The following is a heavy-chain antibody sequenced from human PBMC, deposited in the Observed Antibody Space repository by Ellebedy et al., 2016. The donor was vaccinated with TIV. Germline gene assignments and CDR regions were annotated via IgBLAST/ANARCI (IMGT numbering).Heavy chain of an antibody. CDR3: ATDGSYGDYLSPTHAFVI. CDR1: GFSFSSYW. D-gene: IGHD4-17*01. J-gene: IGHJ3*02. Sequence: GESLKISCGASGFSFSSYWMSWVRQAPGKGLEWVANIRQDGSEKYYVDSVKGRFTISRGNAKNSLYLHLYSLRAEDTAMYYCATDGSYGDYLSPTHAFVIWGQGTMVTVSS. V-gene: IGHV3-7*01. CDR2: IRQDGSEK.